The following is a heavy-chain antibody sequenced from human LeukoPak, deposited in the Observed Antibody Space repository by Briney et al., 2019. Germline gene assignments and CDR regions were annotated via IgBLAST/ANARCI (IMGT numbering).Heavy chain of an antibody. D-gene: IGHD3-10*01. V-gene: IGHV1-2*02. CDR3: ARESYGSGAPPRSDY. CDR1: GYTFTDYY. J-gene: IGHJ4*02. Sequence: ASVKVSCKASGYTFTDYYMHWVRQAPGQGLEWMGWINPNSGGINYAQKFQGRVTMTRDMSINTAYMELRSLRSDDTAVYYCARESYGSGAPPRSDYWGQGTLVTVSS. CDR2: INPNSGGI.